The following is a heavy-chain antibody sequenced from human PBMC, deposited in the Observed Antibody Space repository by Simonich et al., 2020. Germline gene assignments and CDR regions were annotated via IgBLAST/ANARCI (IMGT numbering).Heavy chain of an antibody. CDR1: GGSISSYY. D-gene: IGHD2-15*01. J-gene: IGHJ4*02. Sequence: QVQLQESGPGLVKPSETLSLTCTVSGGSISSYYWSWIRQPPGKGLGWIGYIYSSGSTNYNPSHKSRVTISVDTSKNQFSLKLSSVTAADTAVYYCARGGLYFDYWGQGTLVTVSS. V-gene: IGHV4-59*01. CDR3: ARGGLYFDY. CDR2: IYSSGST.